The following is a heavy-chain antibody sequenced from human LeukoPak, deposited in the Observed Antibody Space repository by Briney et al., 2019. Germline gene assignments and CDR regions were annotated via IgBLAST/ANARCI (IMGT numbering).Heavy chain of an antibody. V-gene: IGHV3-23*01. CDR2: ISGNGGST. CDR3: ASGDTAMVTGLNDY. D-gene: IGHD5-18*01. Sequence: GGSLRLSCATSQFNFNKFGMTWVRQAPGKGLEWVSSISGNGGSTQYADSVQGRFAISRDNSKNTLYLQMNSLRAEDTAVYYCASGDTAMVTGLNDYWGQGTLVTVSS. J-gene: IGHJ4*02. CDR1: QFNFNKFG.